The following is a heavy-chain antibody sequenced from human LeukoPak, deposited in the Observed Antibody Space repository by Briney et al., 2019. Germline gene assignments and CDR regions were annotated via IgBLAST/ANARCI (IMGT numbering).Heavy chain of an antibody. V-gene: IGHV4-39*07. CDR2: MFYNGAT. J-gene: IGHJ4*02. D-gene: IGHD6-19*01. CDR1: GGSLSSSDYY. Sequence: SETLSLTCSVSGGSLSSSDYYWGWIRQPPGKGLEGIGTMFYNGATKSNPSLSSRVTMSIDTSKNQFSLKLRSVTAADTAVYYCAREARFALPVVGSGDYWGQGTLVTVSS. CDR3: AREARFALPVVGSGDY.